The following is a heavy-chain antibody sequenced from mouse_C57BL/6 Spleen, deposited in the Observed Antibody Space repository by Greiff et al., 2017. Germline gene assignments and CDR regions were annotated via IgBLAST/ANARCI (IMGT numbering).Heavy chain of an antibody. V-gene: IGHV1-15*01. CDR1: GYTFTDYE. CDR3: TTYDYDEDYAMDY. Sequence: VQLQQSGAELVRPGASVTLSCKASGYTFTDYEMHWVKQTPVHGLEWIGAIDPETGGTAYNQKFKGKAILTADKSSSTAYMELRSLTSEDSAVYYCTTYDYDEDYAMDYWGQGTSVTVSS. CDR2: IDPETGGT. J-gene: IGHJ4*01. D-gene: IGHD2-4*01.